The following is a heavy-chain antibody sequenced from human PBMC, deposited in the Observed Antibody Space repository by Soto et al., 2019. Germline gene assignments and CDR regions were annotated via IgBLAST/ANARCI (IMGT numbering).Heavy chain of an antibody. J-gene: IGHJ5*02. CDR1: GGSVSSGSYY. Sequence: SETLSLTCTVSGGSVSSGSYYWSWIRQPPGKGLEWIGYIYYSGSTNYNPSLKSRVTISVDTSKNQFSLKLSSVTAADTAVYYCARYSGYDFWFDPWGQGTLVTVSS. V-gene: IGHV4-61*01. CDR3: ARYSGYDFWFDP. CDR2: IYYSGST. D-gene: IGHD5-12*01.